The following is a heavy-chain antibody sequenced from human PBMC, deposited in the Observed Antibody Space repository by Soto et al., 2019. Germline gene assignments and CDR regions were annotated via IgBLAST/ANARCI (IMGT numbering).Heavy chain of an antibody. Sequence: QVQLQESGPGLVKPSETLSLTCTVSGGSISSYYWSWIRQPPGKGLEWIGYIYYSGSTNYNPSLKSRVTISVDTSKNQFSLKLSSVTAADTAVYYCARGARGCSSTSCYFFFDIWGQGTMVTVSS. V-gene: IGHV4-59*01. CDR3: ARGARGCSSTSCYFFFDI. D-gene: IGHD2-2*01. CDR1: GGSISSYY. CDR2: IYYSGST. J-gene: IGHJ3*02.